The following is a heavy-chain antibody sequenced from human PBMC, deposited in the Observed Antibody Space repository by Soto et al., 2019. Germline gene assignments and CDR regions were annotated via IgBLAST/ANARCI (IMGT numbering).Heavy chain of an antibody. CDR1: GFSLSTTGVG. CDR2: IYWDDDK. Sequence: QITLKESGPTLVKPTQTLTLTCSFSGFSLSTTGVGVGWIRQPPGKALEWLALIYWDDDKRYNPSLNSRLTSTKDTSKNQXXLXMXIMDPVDTATYYCVQSRCGGDCLQSYSSHSYYGLDVWGQGTTVTVSS. J-gene: IGHJ6*02. CDR3: VQSRCGGDCLQSYSSHSYYGLDV. V-gene: IGHV2-5*02. D-gene: IGHD2-21*02.